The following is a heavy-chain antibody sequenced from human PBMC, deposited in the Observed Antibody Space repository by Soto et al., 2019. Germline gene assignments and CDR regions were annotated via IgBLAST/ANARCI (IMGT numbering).Heavy chain of an antibody. CDR1: GVPISTYY. V-gene: IGHV4-59*01. CDR3: ASSDYYGSASH. D-gene: IGHD3-10*01. Sequence: KTSETLSLTCTVSGVPISTYYWSWIRQPPGKGLEWIGYIYYSGSTNYNPSLKSRVTISINTSKYQFSLQLNSVTAADTAVYYCASSDYYGSASHWGQGTQVTVSS. J-gene: IGHJ4*02. CDR2: IYYSGST.